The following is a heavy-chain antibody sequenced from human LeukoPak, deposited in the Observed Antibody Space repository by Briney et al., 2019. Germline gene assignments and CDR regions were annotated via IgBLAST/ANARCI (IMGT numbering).Heavy chain of an antibody. CDR2: IFTSGIT. D-gene: IGHD6-13*01. V-gene: IGHV4-4*07. J-gene: IGHJ3*02. CDR3: ARGRDSSSGWAFDI. Sequence: SETLSLTCSVSGGSISSYFWSWIRQPAGKRLEWIGRIFTSGITNYNPSLKSRVTMSVDTSKNQFSLNLSSVTAADTAVYYCARGRDSSSGWAFDIWRQGTMVTVSS. CDR1: GGSISSYF.